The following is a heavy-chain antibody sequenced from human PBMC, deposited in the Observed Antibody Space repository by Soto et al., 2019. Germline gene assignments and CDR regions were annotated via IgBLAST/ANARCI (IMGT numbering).Heavy chain of an antibody. V-gene: IGHV4-59*01. CDR2: IYYTGSS. CDR3: ARGPNYDFWSGYFRG. D-gene: IGHD3-3*01. Sequence: ETLSLTCTVSGGSISSYYWSWIRQPPGKGLEWIGYIYYTGSSNYNPSLKSRVTMSVDLSRNQFSLRLSSVTTADTAVYYCARGPNYDFWSGYFRGWGQGTLVTVSS. CDR1: GGSISSYY. J-gene: IGHJ4*02.